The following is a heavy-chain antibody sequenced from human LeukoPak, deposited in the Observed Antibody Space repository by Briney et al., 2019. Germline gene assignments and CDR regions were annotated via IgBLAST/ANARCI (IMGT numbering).Heavy chain of an antibody. D-gene: IGHD6-19*01. CDR2: IKEDGSEK. J-gene: IGHJ4*02. CDR1: GFTFSSYC. CDR3: ARDGWVDY. V-gene: IGHV3-7*01. Sequence: GGSLRLSCAASGFTFSSYCMSWVRQAPGKGLEWVANIKEDGSEKYYVDSVKGRFTISRDNAKNSLYLQMNSLRAEDTAVYYCARDGWVDYWGQGTLVTVSS.